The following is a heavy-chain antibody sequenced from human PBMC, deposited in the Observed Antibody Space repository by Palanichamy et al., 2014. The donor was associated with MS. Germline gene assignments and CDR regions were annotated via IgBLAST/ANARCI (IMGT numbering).Heavy chain of an antibody. Sequence: QVLLRESGPALVRPSETLPLSCAVSGYAIRSGFYWGWMRRPPTGKGLEWIASIDHSGATSYNPSLMSRVTISVDTSKNVFSLNVNSVTAADTAVYYCARHGGYINAWLVKYLYFDNWGHGTLVTVSS. J-gene: IGHJ4*01. CDR1: GYAIRSGFY. V-gene: IGHV4-38-2*01. CDR2: IDHSGAT. CDR3: ARHGGYINAWLVKYLYFDN. D-gene: IGHD1-26*01.